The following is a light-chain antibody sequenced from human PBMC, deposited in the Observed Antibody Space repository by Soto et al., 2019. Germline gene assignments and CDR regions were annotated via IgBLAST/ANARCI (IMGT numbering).Light chain of an antibody. J-gene: IGLJ1*01. CDR3: QSYDISLSGYV. Sequence: QSVLTQPPSASGAPRQRVTISCTGSSSNIGAGYGVHWYQQLPGTAPKLLIYGNSNRPSGVPDRFSGSKSGTSASLAITGLQAEDEADYYCQSYDISLSGYVFGTGTKLTVL. CDR1: SSNIGAGYG. CDR2: GNS. V-gene: IGLV1-40*01.